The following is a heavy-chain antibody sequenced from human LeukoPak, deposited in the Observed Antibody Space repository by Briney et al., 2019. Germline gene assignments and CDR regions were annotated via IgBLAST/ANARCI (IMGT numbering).Heavy chain of an antibody. V-gene: IGHV3-23*01. CDR2: ISGSGGST. CDR1: GFTFSSYA. J-gene: IGHJ5*02. D-gene: IGHD2-15*01. Sequence: GGSLRLSCAASGFTFSSYAMSWVRQAPGKGLEWVSAISGSGGSTYYADSVKGRFTISRDNSKNTLYLQMNSLRAEDTAVYYCASNRGYCSGGSCYKPYNWFDPRGQGTLVTVSS. CDR3: ASNRGYCSGGSCYKPYNWFDP.